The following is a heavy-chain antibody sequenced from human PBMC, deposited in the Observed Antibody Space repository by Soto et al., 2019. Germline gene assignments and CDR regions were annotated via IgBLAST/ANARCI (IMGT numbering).Heavy chain of an antibody. J-gene: IGHJ5*02. V-gene: IGHV4-59*01. D-gene: IGHD3-3*01. CDR3: ARERSDYDFWSGTVGNWFDP. CDR2: IYYSGST. CDR1: GGSISSYY. Sequence: SETLSLTCTVSGGSISSYYWSWIRQPPGKGLEWIGYIYYSGSTNYNPSLKSRVTISVDTSKNQFSLKLSSVTAADTAVYYCARERSDYDFWSGTVGNWFDPGAREPWSPSPQ.